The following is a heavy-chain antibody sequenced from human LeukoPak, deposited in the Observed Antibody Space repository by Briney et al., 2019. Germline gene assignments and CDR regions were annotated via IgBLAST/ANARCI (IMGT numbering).Heavy chain of an antibody. V-gene: IGHV4-34*01. J-gene: IGHJ4*02. Sequence: SETLSLTCAVCGGSFSGYYWSWIRQPPGKGLEWIGEINHSGSTNYNPSLKSRVTISVDTSKNQFSLKLSSVTAADTAVYYCARGRLVGGYGAGGLTIFDYWGQGTLVTVSS. CDR1: GGSFSGYY. CDR2: INHSGST. CDR3: ARGRLVGGYGAGGLTIFDY. D-gene: IGHD5-12*01.